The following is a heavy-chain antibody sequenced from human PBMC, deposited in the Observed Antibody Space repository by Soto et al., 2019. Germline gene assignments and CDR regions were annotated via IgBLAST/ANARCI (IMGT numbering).Heavy chain of an antibody. CDR2: ISGSGGST. CDR1: GFTFSSYA. J-gene: IGHJ4*02. D-gene: IGHD3-22*01. Sequence: GGSLRLSCAASGFTFSSYAMSWVRQAPGKGLEWVSAISGSGGSTYYADSVKGRFTISRDNSKNTLYLQMNSLRAEDTAVYYCAKDQGTMIVVVITSFDYWGQGTLVTVSS. V-gene: IGHV3-23*01. CDR3: AKDQGTMIVVVITSFDY.